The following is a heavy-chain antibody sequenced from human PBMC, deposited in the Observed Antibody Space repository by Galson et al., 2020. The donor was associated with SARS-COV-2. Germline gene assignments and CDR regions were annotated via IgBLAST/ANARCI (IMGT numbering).Heavy chain of an antibody. J-gene: IGHJ3*02. CDR3: TRDVSGGAFDI. Sequence: QLGESLKISCAASGFTFTNYAMHWVRQAPGKGLEWLTVISHDGKIQVYADSVKGRFTISRDNSGNMVFLQIVSLRPDDTALYYCTRDVSGGAFDIWGQGTMVTLSS. V-gene: IGHV3-30*04. D-gene: IGHD1-26*01. CDR2: ISHDGKIQ. CDR1: GFTFTNYA.